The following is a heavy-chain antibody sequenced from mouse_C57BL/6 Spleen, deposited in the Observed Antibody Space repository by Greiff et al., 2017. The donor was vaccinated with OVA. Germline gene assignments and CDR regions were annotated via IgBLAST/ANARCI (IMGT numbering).Heavy chain of an antibody. J-gene: IGHJ2*01. CDR2: ISYDGSN. V-gene: IGHV3-6*01. CDR1: GYSITSGYY. CDR3: ARDGFHEGDY. Sequence: VQLQESGPGLVKPSQSLSLTCSVTGYSITSGYYWNWIRQFPGNKLEWMGYISYDGSNNYNPSLKNRISITRDTSKNQFFLKLNSVTTEDTATYYCARDGFHEGDYWGQGTTLTVSS.